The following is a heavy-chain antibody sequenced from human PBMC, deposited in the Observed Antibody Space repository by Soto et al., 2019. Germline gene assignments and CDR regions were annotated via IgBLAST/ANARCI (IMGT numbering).Heavy chain of an antibody. Sequence: ASVKVSCKASGYTFTSYDINWVRQATGQGLEWMGWMNPNSGNTGYAQKFQGRVTMTRNTSISTAYMELSSLRFEDTALYYFARCRAALYYDFWSGYYRDHNWFDPWGQGTLVTVSS. CDR1: GYTFTSYD. V-gene: IGHV1-8*01. CDR2: MNPNSGNT. D-gene: IGHD3-3*01. CDR3: ARCRAALYYDFWSGYYRDHNWFDP. J-gene: IGHJ5*02.